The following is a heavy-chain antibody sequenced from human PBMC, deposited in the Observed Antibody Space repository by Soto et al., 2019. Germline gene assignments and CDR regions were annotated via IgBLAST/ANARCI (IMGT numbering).Heavy chain of an antibody. J-gene: IGHJ6*02. CDR3: ARGGGVNIDYYYGMAV. CDR2: IIPIFGTA. CDR1: GGTFSSYA. V-gene: IGHV1-69*13. Sequence: SVKVSCKASGGTFSSYAISWVRQAPGQGLEWMGGIIPIFGTANYAQKFQGRVTITADESTSTAYMELSSLRSEDTAVYYCARGGGVNIDYYYGMAVWGQGTRVTVSS. D-gene: IGHD5-12*01.